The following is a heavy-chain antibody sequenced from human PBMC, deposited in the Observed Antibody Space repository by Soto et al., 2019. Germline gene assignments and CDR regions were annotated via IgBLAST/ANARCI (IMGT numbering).Heavy chain of an antibody. D-gene: IGHD3-22*01. V-gene: IGHV3-21*01. J-gene: IGHJ3*02. CDR3: ARDYYDSSGYYPGLDDAFDI. CDR2: ISSSSTYI. CDR1: GFTFSSYS. Sequence: GGSLRLSCAASGFTFSSYSMNWVRQAPGKGLEWVSSISSSSTYIYYADSVKGRFTISRDNAKNSLYLQMNSLRAEDTAVYYCARDYYDSSGYYPGLDDAFDIWGQGTMVTVSS.